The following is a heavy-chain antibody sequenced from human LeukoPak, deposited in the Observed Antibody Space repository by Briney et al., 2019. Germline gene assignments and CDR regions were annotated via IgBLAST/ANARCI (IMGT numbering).Heavy chain of an antibody. CDR2: INPSGGST. CDR1: GYTFTSYY. CDR3: ARKRGVGVDTNAFDM. D-gene: IGHD3-3*01. Sequence: GASVKVSCKASGYTFTSYYMHWVRQAPGQGLEWMGIINPSGGSTSYAQKFQGRVTMTRDMSTSTVYMELSRLRSDDTAVYYCARKRGVGVDTNAFDMWGQGTMVTVSS. J-gene: IGHJ3*02. V-gene: IGHV1-46*01.